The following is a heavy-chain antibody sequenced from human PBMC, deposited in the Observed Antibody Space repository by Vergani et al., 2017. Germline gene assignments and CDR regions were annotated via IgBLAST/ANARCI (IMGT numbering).Heavy chain of an antibody. D-gene: IGHD6-6*01. CDR3: ARDSSIAARRAPGTVGY. CDR1: GYTFTSYG. V-gene: IGHV7-4-1*02. CDR2: INTNTGNP. J-gene: IGHJ4*02. Sequence: QVQLVQSGAEVKKPGASVKVSCKASGYTFTSYGISWVRQAPGQGLEWMGWINTNTGNPTYAQGFTGRFVFSLDTSVSTAYLQISSLKAEDTAVYYCARDSSIAARRAPGTVGYWGQGTLVTVSS.